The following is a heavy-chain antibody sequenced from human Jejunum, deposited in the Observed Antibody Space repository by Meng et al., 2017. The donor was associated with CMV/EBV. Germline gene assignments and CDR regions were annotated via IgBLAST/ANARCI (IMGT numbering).Heavy chain of an antibody. V-gene: IGHV4-39*07. J-gene: IGHJ4*02. CDR2: IYYSGST. Sequence: SSYYWGWIRPPPGKGLEWIGSIYYSGSTYYNPSLKSRVTISVDTSKNQFSLKLSSVTAADTAVYYCARFRGIQYYDFWSGYPDYWGQGTLVTVSS. D-gene: IGHD3-3*01. CDR1: SSYY. CDR3: ARFRGIQYYDFWSGYPDY.